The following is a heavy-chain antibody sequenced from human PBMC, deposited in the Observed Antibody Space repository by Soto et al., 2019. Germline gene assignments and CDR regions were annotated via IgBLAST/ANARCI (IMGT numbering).Heavy chain of an antibody. J-gene: IGHJ4*02. CDR2: ISHSGSA. Sequence: QVQLQESGPELVKPSETLSLISAASGGSIANSNWWNGVRQPPGKGLEWIGEISHSGSANYNPSLKTRVTMSGDKSKDEFSLNLSSVTAAGTAVYYCARDFRKSTVMVTLIALGLWGQGKLVTVSS. D-gene: IGHD5-18*01. CDR3: ARDFRKSTVMVTLIALGL. V-gene: IGHV4-4*02. CDR1: GGSIANSNW.